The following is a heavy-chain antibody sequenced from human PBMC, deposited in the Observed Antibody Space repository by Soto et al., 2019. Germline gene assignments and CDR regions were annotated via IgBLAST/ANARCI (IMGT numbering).Heavy chain of an antibody. CDR3: ARDPVTYYYDSSGYKDY. V-gene: IGHV3-30-3*01. Sequence: PGGSLRLSCAAAGFILSSYSIHWVRQAPGKGLEWVAVISFDGNTQYYGDSVKGRFIVSRDNAKNSLYLQMNSLRAEDTAVYYCARDPVTYYYDSSGYKDYWGQGT. CDR2: ISFDGNTQ. D-gene: IGHD3-22*01. J-gene: IGHJ4*02. CDR1: GFILSSYS.